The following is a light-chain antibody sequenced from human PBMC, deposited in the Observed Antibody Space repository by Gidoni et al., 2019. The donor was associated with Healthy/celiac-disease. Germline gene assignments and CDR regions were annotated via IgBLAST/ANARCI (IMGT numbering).Light chain of an antibody. CDR3: QQYNSYPFT. CDR2: DAS. CDR1: HSISSW. V-gene: IGKV1-5*01. J-gene: IGKJ3*01. Sequence: DIQMTPCPSPLSPSVGDRVTITCRASHSISSWLAWYQQKPGKAPKLLIYDASSLESGVPSRFSGSRSGTEFTLTISSLQPDDFATYYCQQYNSYPFTFGPXTKVDIK.